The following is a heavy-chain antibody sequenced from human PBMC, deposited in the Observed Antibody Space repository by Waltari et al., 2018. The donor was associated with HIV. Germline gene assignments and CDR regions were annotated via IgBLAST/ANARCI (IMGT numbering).Heavy chain of an antibody. J-gene: IGHJ6*02. D-gene: IGHD3-16*01. CDR3: AKETLGGLGMDV. CDR1: GFTFDAYA. CDR2: IIWNSGSM. Sequence: EVQLVESGGGLVQPGRSLRLSCAASGFTFDAYALHWVRQGPGNGLEWVSTIIWNSGSMVYADSVKGRFPISRDNAKNSLYLQMNSLRAEDTALYYCAKETLGGLGMDVWGQGTTVTVSS. V-gene: IGHV3-9*01.